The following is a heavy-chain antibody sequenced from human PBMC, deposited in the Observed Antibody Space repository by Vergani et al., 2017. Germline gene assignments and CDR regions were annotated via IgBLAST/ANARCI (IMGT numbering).Heavy chain of an antibody. CDR2: IYPGDSDT. J-gene: IGHJ3*02. CDR3: ARGRIEKSVVVPAAMPGDAFDI. V-gene: IGHV5-51*01. Sequence: EVQLVQSGAEVKKPGESLKISCKGSGYSFTSYWIGWVRQMPGKGLEWMGIIYPGDSDTRYSPSFQGQVTISADKSISTAYLQWSSLKASDTAMYDCARGRIEKSVVVPAAMPGDAFDIWGQGTMVTVSS. D-gene: IGHD2-2*01. CDR1: GYSFTSYW.